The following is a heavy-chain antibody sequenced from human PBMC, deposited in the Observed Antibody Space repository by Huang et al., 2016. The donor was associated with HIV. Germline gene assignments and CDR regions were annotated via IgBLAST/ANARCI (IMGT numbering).Heavy chain of an antibody. J-gene: IGHJ3*02. CDR1: GGSISSGGYY. D-gene: IGHD2-2*02. CDR3: ARDTDGGRTFDI. V-gene: IGHV4-30-4*08. CDR2: LYYSGST. Sequence: QVQLQESGPGLVKPSQTLSLTCTVSGGSISSGGYYWSWIRQPPGKGLEWIGYLYYSGSTYYNPSLKSRVTISVDTSKNQFSLKLSSVTAADTAVYYCARDTDGGRTFDIWGQGTMVTVSS.